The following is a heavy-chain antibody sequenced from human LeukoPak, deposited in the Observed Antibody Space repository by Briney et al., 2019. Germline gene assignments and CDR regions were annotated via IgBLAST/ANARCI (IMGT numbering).Heavy chain of an antibody. CDR1: GYTFTGYY. D-gene: IGHD2-2*01. J-gene: IGHJ5*02. CDR3: ARDIVVVPGDNWFDP. Sequence: GASVRVSCNASGYTFTGYYMHWVRQAAGQGLEWMGWMNLNSGGTNYAQKFQGRVTMTRDTSISTAYMELSRLRSDDTAVYYCARDIVVVPGDNWFDPWGQGTLVTVSS. CDR2: MNLNSGGT. V-gene: IGHV1-2*02.